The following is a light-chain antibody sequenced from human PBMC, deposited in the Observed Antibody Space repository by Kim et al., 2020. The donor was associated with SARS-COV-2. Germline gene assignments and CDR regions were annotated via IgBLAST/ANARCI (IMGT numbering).Light chain of an antibody. CDR3: QQYQSYPWT. V-gene: IGKV1-5*03. CDR1: QSITTW. J-gene: IGKJ1*01. CDR2: KAS. Sequence: DIQMTQSPSTLSASVRDRVTITCRASQSITTWLAWYQLKPGKVPKLLIYKASNLQSGVPSRFSGSGSETEFTLTISSLQPDDFATYYCQQYQSYPWTFGQGTKVDIK.